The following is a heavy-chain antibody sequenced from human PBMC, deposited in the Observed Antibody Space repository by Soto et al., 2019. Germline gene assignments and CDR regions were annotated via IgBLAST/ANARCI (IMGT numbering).Heavy chain of an antibody. Sequence: SETLSLTCTVSGGSVSSGSYYWSWIRQPPGKGLEWIGYIYYSGSTNYNPSLKSRVTISVDTSKNQFSLKLSSVTAADTAVYYCAREVVATILFDYWGQGTLVTVSS. CDR3: AREVVATILFDY. CDR1: GGSVSSGSYY. CDR2: IYYSGST. V-gene: IGHV4-61*01. D-gene: IGHD5-12*01. J-gene: IGHJ4*02.